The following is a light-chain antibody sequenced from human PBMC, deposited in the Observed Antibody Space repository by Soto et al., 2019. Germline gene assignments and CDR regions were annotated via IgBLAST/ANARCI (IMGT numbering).Light chain of an antibody. V-gene: IGLV4-69*01. CDR2: LKSDGSH. CDR1: SGHSSYA. J-gene: IGLJ2*01. Sequence: QPVLTQSPSASASLGASVKLTCTLNSGHSSYAIAWHQQQPEKGPRYLINLKSDGSHSKGDGIPDRFSGSSSGAERYLTISSLQFEDEADYFCQTWDTGTVVFGGGTKLTVL. CDR3: QTWDTGTVV.